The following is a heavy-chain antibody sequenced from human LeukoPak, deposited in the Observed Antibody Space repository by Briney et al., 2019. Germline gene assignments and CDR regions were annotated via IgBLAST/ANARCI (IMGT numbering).Heavy chain of an antibody. Sequence: PSETLSLTCTVSGGSISSYYWSWIRQPPGKGLEWIGYIYYGGSTNCNPSLKSRVTISVDTSKNQFSLKLSSVTAADTAVYYCARGGTYYYDSSGYNPFDYWGQGTLVTVSS. CDR2: IYYGGST. J-gene: IGHJ4*02. CDR3: ARGGTYYYDSSGYNPFDY. V-gene: IGHV4-59*01. D-gene: IGHD3-22*01. CDR1: GGSISSYY.